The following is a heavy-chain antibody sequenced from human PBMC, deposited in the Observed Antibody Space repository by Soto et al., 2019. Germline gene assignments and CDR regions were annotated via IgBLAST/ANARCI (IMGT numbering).Heavy chain of an antibody. CDR1: GFTFSSHW. CDR2: IDTDGSRT. Sequence: PVGSLRLSCAASGFTFSSHWMHWVRQAPGKGLVWVSRIDTDGSRTNYADSVKGRFTMSRDNAKNTAFLQMNSLRAEDTAVYYCVHGYGGLDGWGQGTLVTVSS. J-gene: IGHJ4*02. D-gene: IGHD5-18*01. V-gene: IGHV3-74*01. CDR3: VHGYGGLDG.